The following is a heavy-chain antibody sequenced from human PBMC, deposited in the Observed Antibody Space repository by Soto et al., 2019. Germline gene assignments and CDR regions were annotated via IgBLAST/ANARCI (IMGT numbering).Heavy chain of an antibody. CDR3: AIDIVLVPAAPSYYGMDV. CDR2: INPSGGST. J-gene: IGHJ6*02. CDR1: GYTFTSYY. D-gene: IGHD2-2*01. Sequence: ASVKVSCKASGYTFTSYYMHWVRQAPGQGPEWMGIINPSGGSTSYAQKFQGRVTMTRDTSTSTVYMELSSLRSEDTAVYYCAIDIVLVPAAPSYYGMDVWGQGTTVTVSS. V-gene: IGHV1-46*01.